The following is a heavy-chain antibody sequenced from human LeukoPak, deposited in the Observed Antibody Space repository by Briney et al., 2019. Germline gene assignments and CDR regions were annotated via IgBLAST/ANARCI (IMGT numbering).Heavy chain of an antibody. J-gene: IGHJ5*02. CDR2: IIPIFGTA. CDR1: GGTFSSYA. CDR3: ARAPRWVNNWFDP. V-gene: IGHV1-69*13. D-gene: IGHD3-16*01. Sequence: ASVKVSYKASGGTFSSYAISWVRQAPGQGLEWMGGIIPIFGTANYAQKFQGRVTITADESTSTAYMELSSLRSEDTAVYYCARAPRWVNNWFDPWGQGTLVTVSS.